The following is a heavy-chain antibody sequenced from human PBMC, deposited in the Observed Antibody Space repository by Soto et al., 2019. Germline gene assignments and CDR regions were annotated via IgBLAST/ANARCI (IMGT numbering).Heavy chain of an antibody. CDR2: IYHSGTA. CDR3: AGSDIVVVPAALRFDF. D-gene: IGHD2-2*01. J-gene: IGHJ4*02. Sequence: QLQLQESGSGLVKPSQTLSLTCTVSGDSISSGGYSWSWIRQPPGKALEWIGYIYHSGTASYNPSRKSRVSFSVDRSKNQFSLKVRSVTAADTAVYFCAGSDIVVVPAALRFDFWGQGTLATVSS. V-gene: IGHV4-30-2*01. CDR1: GDSISSGGYS.